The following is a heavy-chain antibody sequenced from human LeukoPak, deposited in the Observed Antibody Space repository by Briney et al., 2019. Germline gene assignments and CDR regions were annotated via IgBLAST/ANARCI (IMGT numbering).Heavy chain of an antibody. J-gene: IGHJ4*02. V-gene: IGHV3-48*03. CDR1: GFTFSSYE. D-gene: IGHD5-24*01. CDR3: ARDGVRDGLYFDR. CDR2: ISGSGSTI. Sequence: GGSLRLSCAASGFTFSSYEMNWVRQAPGKGLEWVSYISGSGSTIYYADSVKGRFTISRDNAKNSLYLQMNSLRDEDTAVYSCARDGVRDGLYFDRWGQGTLVTVSS.